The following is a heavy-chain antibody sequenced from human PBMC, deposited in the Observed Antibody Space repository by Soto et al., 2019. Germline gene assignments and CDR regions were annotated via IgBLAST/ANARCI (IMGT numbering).Heavy chain of an antibody. Sequence: EVQLVESGGGLVQPGGSLRLSCAASGFTFSSYSMNWVRQAPGKGLEWVSYISSSSSTIYYADSVKGRFTISRDNAKNSLYLQMNSLRDEDTAVYYCARDDPVVVISGTKPDAFDIWGQGTMVTVSS. CDR3: ARDDPVVVISGTKPDAFDI. CDR2: ISSSSSTI. D-gene: IGHD3-22*01. V-gene: IGHV3-48*02. J-gene: IGHJ3*02. CDR1: GFTFSSYS.